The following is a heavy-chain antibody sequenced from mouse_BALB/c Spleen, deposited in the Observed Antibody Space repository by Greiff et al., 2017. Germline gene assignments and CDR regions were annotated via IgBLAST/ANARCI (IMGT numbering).Heavy chain of an antibody. V-gene: IGHV5-6-5*01. Sequence: EVKLMESGGGLVKPGGSLKLSCAASGFTFSSYAMSWVRQTPEKRLEWVASISSGGSTYYPDSVKGRFTISRDNARNILYLQMSSLRSEDTAMYYCARDALYDYDEDYAMDYWGQGTSVTVSS. D-gene: IGHD2-4*01. CDR3: ARDALYDYDEDYAMDY. J-gene: IGHJ4*01. CDR2: ISSGGST. CDR1: GFTFSSYA.